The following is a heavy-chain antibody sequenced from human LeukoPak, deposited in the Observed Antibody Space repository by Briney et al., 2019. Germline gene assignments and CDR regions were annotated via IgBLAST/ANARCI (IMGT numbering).Heavy chain of an antibody. CDR1: GIPFSHAW. CDR2: ISSDESST. J-gene: IGHJ4*02. CDR3: AREGSGWYYFDY. D-gene: IGHD6-19*01. V-gene: IGHV3-74*01. Sequence: GGSLRLSCAASGIPFSHAWMSWVRQAPGKGLVWVSRISSDESSTSYADSVKGRFTISRDNAKSTLYLQMNSLRAEDTAVYYCAREGSGWYYFDYWGQGTLVTVSS.